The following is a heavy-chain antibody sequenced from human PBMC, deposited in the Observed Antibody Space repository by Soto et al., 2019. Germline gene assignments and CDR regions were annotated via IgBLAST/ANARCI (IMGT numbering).Heavy chain of an antibody. CDR2: ISAYNGNT. CDR3: AGDQGYCSSTSCHQRYILYYYGMDV. CDR1: GYTFTSYG. D-gene: IGHD2-2*01. V-gene: IGHV1-18*04. J-gene: IGHJ6*02. Sequence: QVQLVQSGAEVKKPGASVKVSCKASGYTFTSYGISWVRQAPGQGLEWMGWISAYNGNTNYAQKLQGRVTMTTDTSTSTAYMELRSLRSDDKAVYYCAGDQGYCSSTSCHQRYILYYYGMDVWGQGTTVTVSS.